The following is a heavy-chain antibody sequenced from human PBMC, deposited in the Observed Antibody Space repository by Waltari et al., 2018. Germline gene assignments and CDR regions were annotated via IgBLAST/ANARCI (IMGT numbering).Heavy chain of an antibody. J-gene: IGHJ4*02. D-gene: IGHD4-17*01. CDR2: INQSGST. CDR3: ATQNGDGDRDY. Sequence: QVQLQQWGAGLLKPSETLSLTCAVYGGSFSGYYWSWIRQPPGKGLEWIGEINQSGSTNYTPSLKSRVTISVDTSKNQFSLKLSSVTAADTAVYYCATQNGDGDRDYWGQGTLVTVSS. CDR1: GGSFSGYY. V-gene: IGHV4-34*01.